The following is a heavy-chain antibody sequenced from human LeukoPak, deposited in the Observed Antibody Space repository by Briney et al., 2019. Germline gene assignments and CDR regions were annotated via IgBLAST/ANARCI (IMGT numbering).Heavy chain of an antibody. D-gene: IGHD5-18*01. CDR1: GFSFTNSA. CDR2: IVVGSGNT. CDR3: AAGYIGGAMVTNAFDI. Sequence: SVKVSCKASGFSFTNSAVQWVRQARGQGREGIGLIVVGSGNTIYVQKFQERVTITRDMSTSTAYMELSRLRSEDTAVYYCAAGYIGGAMVTNAFDIWGQGTMVTVSS. J-gene: IGHJ3*02. V-gene: IGHV1-58*01.